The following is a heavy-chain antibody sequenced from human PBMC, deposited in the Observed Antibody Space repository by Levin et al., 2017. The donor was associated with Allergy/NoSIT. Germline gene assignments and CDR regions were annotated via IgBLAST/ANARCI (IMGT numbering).Heavy chain of an antibody. CDR1: GYTFTSYD. J-gene: IGHJ2*01. Sequence: GGSLRLSCKASGYTFTSYDINWVRQATGQGLEWMGWMNPNSGNTGYAQNFQGRVTMTRNTSISTAYMELSSLRSEDTAVYYCARELTSGSDYWYFDLWGRGTLVTVSS. D-gene: IGHD5-12*01. CDR2: MNPNSGNT. V-gene: IGHV1-8*01. CDR3: ARELTSGSDYWYFDL.